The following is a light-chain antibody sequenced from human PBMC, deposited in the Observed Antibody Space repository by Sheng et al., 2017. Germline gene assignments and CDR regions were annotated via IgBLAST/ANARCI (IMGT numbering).Light chain of an antibody. J-gene: IGKJ5*01. Sequence: DIVMTQSPDSLAVSLGERATIYCKSSQSVLYSSNDKNYLAWYQQKPGQPPKLLIYWASTRESGVPDRFSGSGSGTDFTLTINGLQAEDVAVYYCQQYYNTQSITLAKGHDWRLN. CDR3: QQYYNTQSIT. CDR1: QSVLYSSNDKNY. V-gene: IGKV4-1*01. CDR2: WAS.